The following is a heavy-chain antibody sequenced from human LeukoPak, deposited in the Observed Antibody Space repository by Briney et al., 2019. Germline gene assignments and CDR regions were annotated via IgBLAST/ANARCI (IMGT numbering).Heavy chain of an antibody. CDR2: ISWNSGSI. V-gene: IGHV3-9*01. D-gene: IGHD6-13*01. J-gene: IGHJ4*02. CDR1: GFTFDDYA. CDR3: ARDSSSWYGFEY. Sequence: PGGSLRLSCAASGFTFDDYAMPWVRQAPGKGLEWVSGISWNSGSIGYADSVKGRFTISRDNAKNSLYLQMNSLRAEDTALYYCARDSSSWYGFEYWGQGTLVTVSS.